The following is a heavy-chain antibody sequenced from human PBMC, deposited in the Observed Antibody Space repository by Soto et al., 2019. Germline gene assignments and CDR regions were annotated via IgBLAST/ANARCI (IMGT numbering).Heavy chain of an antibody. CDR1: GFTFSSYS. J-gene: IGHJ6*02. D-gene: IGHD3-3*01. CDR2: ISSSSSYI. V-gene: IGHV3-21*01. CDR3: ARSAVIFGVVIEALDYYYGMDV. Sequence: GGSLRLSCAASGFTFSSYSMSWVRQAPGKGLEWVSSISSSSSYIYYADSVKGRFTISRDNAKNSLYLQMNSLRAEDTAVYYCARSAVIFGVVIEALDYYYGMDVWGQGTTVTVSS.